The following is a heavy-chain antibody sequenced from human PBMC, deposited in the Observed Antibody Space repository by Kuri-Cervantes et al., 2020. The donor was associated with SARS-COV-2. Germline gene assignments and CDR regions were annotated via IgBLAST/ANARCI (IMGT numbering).Heavy chain of an antibody. V-gene: IGHV1-8*03. J-gene: IGHJ3*02. CDR3: ASRRGFLAYNDAFDI. CDR2: MNPNSGNT. CDR1: GYSFTSYW. Sequence: ASVKVSCKGSGYSFTSYWIGWVRQMPGKGLEWMGWMNPNSGNTGYAQKFQGRVTITRNTSISTAYMELSSLRSEDTAVYYCASRRGFLAYNDAFDIWGQGTMVTVSS. D-gene: IGHD3-3*01.